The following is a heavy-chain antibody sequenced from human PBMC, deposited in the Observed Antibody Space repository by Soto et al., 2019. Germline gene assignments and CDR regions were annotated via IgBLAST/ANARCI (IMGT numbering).Heavy chain of an antibody. CDR2: ISAYNGHT. CDR3: AIKLGLGDCTSTSCFATEFAH. Sequence: QVQLVQSGAEVKKPGASVKVSCKTSGYTFTSHDTSWVRQAPGQGLEWVGWISAYNGHTNYAQKVQGRVTMTTDTTTXXAXMXXGSLRYEATAVYYCAIKLGLGDCTSTSCFATEFAHWGQGTLVTVSS. CDR1: GYTFTSHD. V-gene: IGHV1-18*01. D-gene: IGHD2-2*01. J-gene: IGHJ4*02.